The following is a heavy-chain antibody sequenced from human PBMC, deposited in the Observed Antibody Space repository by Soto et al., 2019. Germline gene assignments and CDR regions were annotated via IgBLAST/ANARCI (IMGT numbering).Heavy chain of an antibody. V-gene: IGHV4-59*08. CDR3: ATYIGGGGGRGY. CDR1: GGSVTNHH. D-gene: IGHD3-16*01. Sequence: QVHLQESGPGLVKPSETLSLTCSVSGGSVTNHHLSWIRQPPGKGLEGMGHISYSGSPNYNPSFWGTLTLSVEPSNSQFSLKRSSLAAADTAVYYCATYIGGGGGRGYWGQGTLVTVSS. J-gene: IGHJ4*02. CDR2: ISYSGSP.